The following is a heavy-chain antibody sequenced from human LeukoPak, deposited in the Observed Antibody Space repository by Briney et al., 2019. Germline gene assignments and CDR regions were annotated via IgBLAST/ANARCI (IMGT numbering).Heavy chain of an antibody. J-gene: IGHJ4*02. CDR2: ISGRSGTT. Sequence: RGSLRLSCVASGFTFTSSAMSWVRQAPGKGLEWVSAISGRSGTTYYADSVKGRFTISRDNAKNSLYLQMNSLRAEDTAVFYCARDKYIYDSSGYYTFDYWGQGTLVTVSS. CDR1: GFTFTSSA. D-gene: IGHD3-22*01. V-gene: IGHV3-23*01. CDR3: ARDKYIYDSSGYYTFDY.